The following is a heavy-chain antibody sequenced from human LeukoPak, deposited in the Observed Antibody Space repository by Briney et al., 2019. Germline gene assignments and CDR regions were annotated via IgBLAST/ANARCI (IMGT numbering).Heavy chain of an antibody. CDR2: IYYSGST. CDR3: ARAYAPYVMDV. CDR1: GGSISSYY. D-gene: IGHD2-2*01. J-gene: IGHJ6*02. V-gene: IGHV4-59*08. Sequence: SETLSLTCTISGGSISSYYWSWIRQPPGQGLEWIGYIYYSGSTNYNPSLKSRVTISVDTSKNQVSLKLSSVTAADTAVYYCARAYAPYVMDVWGQGTTVTVSS.